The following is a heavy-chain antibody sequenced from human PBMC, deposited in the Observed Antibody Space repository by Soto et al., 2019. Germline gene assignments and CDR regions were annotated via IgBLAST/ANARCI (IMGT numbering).Heavy chain of an antibody. Sequence: QLQLQESDSGLVKPSQTLSLTCAVSGDSISSSAYAWSWIRQPPGKGLECIGYIYHSGHTYYNPSLQSRVSISIDRSKNQFSLRLSSVTAADTAVYYCARGGYIYGANAFDIWGHGTMVTVSS. CDR1: GDSISSSAYA. J-gene: IGHJ3*02. V-gene: IGHV4-30-2*01. CDR3: ARGGYIYGANAFDI. D-gene: IGHD5-18*01. CDR2: IYHSGHT.